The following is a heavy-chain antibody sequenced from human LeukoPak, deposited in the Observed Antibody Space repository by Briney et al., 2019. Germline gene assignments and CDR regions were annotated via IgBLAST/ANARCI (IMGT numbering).Heavy chain of an antibody. Sequence: PSETLSLTCTVSGGSISSGDYYWGWIRQPPGKGLEWIGYIYYSGSTNYNPSLKSRVTISVDTSKNQFSLKLSSVTAADTAVYYCARGNILNWFDPWGQGTLVTVSS. CDR3: ARGNILNWFDP. CDR1: GGSISSGDYY. V-gene: IGHV4-61*08. CDR2: IYYSGST. J-gene: IGHJ5*02.